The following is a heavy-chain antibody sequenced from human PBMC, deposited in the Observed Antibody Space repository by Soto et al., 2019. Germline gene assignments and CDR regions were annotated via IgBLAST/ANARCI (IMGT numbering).Heavy chain of an antibody. CDR2: TYYRSKWYS. CDR3: ARGSYYSGWV. J-gene: IGHJ4*02. CDR1: GVSVSSTSAA. Sequence: SQTLSLTFAISGVSVSSTSAAWSWIRQSPSRGLEWLGRTYYRSKWYSDYAVSVKSRITINPDTSKNQFSLQLNSVTPEDTAVYYCARGSYYSGWVWGQGTLVTVSS. D-gene: IGHD6-19*01. V-gene: IGHV6-1*01.